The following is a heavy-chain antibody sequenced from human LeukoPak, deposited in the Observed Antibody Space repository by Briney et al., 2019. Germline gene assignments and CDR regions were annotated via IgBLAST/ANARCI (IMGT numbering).Heavy chain of an antibody. V-gene: IGHV1-2*02. D-gene: IGHD1-1*01. CDR3: ARSTGTDAFDI. J-gene: IGHJ3*02. CDR1: GYTFTGYY. CDR2: INPNSGGT. Sequence: GASVKVSCKASGYTFTGYYIHWVRQAPGQGLEWMGWINPNSGGTNYAQRFQGRVTMTRDTSISAAYMELSRLRSDDTVVYYCARSTGTDAFDIWGQGTLVTVSS.